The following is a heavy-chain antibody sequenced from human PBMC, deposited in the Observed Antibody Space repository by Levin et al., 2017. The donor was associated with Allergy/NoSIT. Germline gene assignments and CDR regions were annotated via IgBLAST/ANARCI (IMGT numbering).Heavy chain of an antibody. D-gene: IGHD6-19*01. V-gene: IGHV4-34*01. CDR1: GGSFSGYY. Sequence: SETLSLTCAVYGGSFSGYYWSWIRQPPGKGLEWIGEINHSGSTNYNPSLKSRVTISVDTSKNQFSLKLSSVTAADTAVYYCARPLYSSGWYLFGYWGQGTLVTVSS. CDR2: INHSGST. J-gene: IGHJ4*02. CDR3: ARPLYSSGWYLFGY.